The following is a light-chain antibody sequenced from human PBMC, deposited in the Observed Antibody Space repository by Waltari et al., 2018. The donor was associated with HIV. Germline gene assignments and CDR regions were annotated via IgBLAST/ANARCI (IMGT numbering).Light chain of an antibody. CDR1: SSDVGGYNY. CDR2: DVS. V-gene: IGLV2-14*01. CDR3: SGYTSRSTLAWV. J-gene: IGLJ3*02. Sequence: QSALTQPASVSGFPGQSITISCTGTSSDVGGYNYVSWYQQHPGKAPKLMIYDVSNRTSGVSNRLSGSNSGNRASLPNSVLQAEDEADYYCSGYTSRSTLAWVFGGGTKLTVL.